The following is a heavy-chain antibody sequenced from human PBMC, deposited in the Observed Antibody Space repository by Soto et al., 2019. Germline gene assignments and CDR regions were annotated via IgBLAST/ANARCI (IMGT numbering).Heavy chain of an antibody. V-gene: IGHV1-18*04. D-gene: IGHD6-13*01. Sequence: ASVKVSCKVSGSTFTSNGIDWVRQAPGQGLEWLGWISTYNENMDSAPKLEDRLTMTTDTATRTAYMELRSLSSDDTAVYYCATLAAAGTGMRYWGQGTQVTV. J-gene: IGHJ4*02. CDR3: ATLAAAGTGMRY. CDR2: ISTYNENM. CDR1: GSTFTSNG.